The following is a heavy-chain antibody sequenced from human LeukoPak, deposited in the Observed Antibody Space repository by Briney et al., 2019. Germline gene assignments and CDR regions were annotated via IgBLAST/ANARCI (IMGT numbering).Heavy chain of an antibody. V-gene: IGHV1-2*02. Sequence: ASVKVSCKASGYTFTGYYMHWVRQASGQGLEWMGWINPNSGGTNYAQKFQGRVTMTRDTSISTAYMELSRLRSDDTAVYYCAKCLAYCGGDCYYVLGYWGQGTLVTVSS. J-gene: IGHJ4*02. CDR1: GYTFTGYY. CDR3: AKCLAYCGGDCYYVLGY. CDR2: INPNSGGT. D-gene: IGHD2-21*02.